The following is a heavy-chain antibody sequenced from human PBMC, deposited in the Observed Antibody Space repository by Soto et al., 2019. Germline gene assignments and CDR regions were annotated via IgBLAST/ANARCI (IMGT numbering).Heavy chain of an antibody. Sequence: QVQLVQSGAEVKKPGASVKVSCKASGYTFTSYGISWVRQAPGQGLEWMGWISAYNGNTNYAQKLQGRVTMTTDTSTSPAYMELRSLRSDDTAVYYCARDYREAVAGTWDVPNFDYWGQGTLVTVSS. D-gene: IGHD6-19*01. CDR2: ISAYNGNT. V-gene: IGHV1-18*01. CDR1: GYTFTSYG. CDR3: ARDYREAVAGTWDVPNFDY. J-gene: IGHJ4*02.